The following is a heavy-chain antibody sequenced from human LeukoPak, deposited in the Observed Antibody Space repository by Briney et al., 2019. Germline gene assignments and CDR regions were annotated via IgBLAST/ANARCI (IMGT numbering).Heavy chain of an antibody. D-gene: IGHD5-18*01. CDR1: GFTFSSYG. CDR2: ISYDGSNK. Sequence: GGSLRLSCAASGFTFSSYGMHWVRQAPGKGLEWVAVISYDGSNKYYADSVKGRLTISRDNSKNTLYLQMNSLRAEDTAFYYCAKDVDTAMITRELDYWGQGTLVTVSS. CDR3: AKDVDTAMITRELDY. J-gene: IGHJ4*02. V-gene: IGHV3-30*18.